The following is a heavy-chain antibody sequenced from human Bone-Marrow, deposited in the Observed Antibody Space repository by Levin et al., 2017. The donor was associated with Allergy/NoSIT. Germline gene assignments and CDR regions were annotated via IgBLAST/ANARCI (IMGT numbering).Heavy chain of an antibody. J-gene: IGHJ6*02. D-gene: IGHD3-10*01. CDR3: ARGLLVRYGSGSYYSRGMDV. CDR2: IYSGGST. V-gene: IGHV3-53*01. CDR1: GFTVSSNY. Sequence: GGSLRLSCAASGFTVSSNYMNWVRQAPGKGLEWVSVIYSGGSTLYADSVKGRFTISRDNSKNTLYLQMNSLRAEDTAVYYCARGLLVRYGSGSYYSRGMDVWGQGTTVTVSS.